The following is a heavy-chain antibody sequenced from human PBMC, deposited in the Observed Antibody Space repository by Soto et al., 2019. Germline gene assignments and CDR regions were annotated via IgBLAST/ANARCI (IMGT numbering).Heavy chain of an antibody. CDR1: GYIFTGYY. V-gene: IGHV1-2*02. D-gene: IGHD3-22*01. CDR2: FNPNSGGT. Sequence: QVQLVQSGAEVKKPGASVKVSCKASGYIFTGYYMHWLRQAPGQGLEWMGWFNPNSGGTKYAQKFQGRVTMTNDTSINTAYMELSGLRSDDTAVYYCARGDFDSSANYYAGWFDPWGQGTLVTVSS. J-gene: IGHJ5*02. CDR3: ARGDFDSSANYYAGWFDP.